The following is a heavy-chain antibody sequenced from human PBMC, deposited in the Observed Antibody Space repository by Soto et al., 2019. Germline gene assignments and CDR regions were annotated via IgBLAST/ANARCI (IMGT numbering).Heavy chain of an antibody. Sequence: ASVKVSCKASGYTFTSYGISWVRQAPGQGLEWMGWISAYNGNTNYAQKLQGRVTMTTDTSTSTAYMELRSLRSDDTAVYYCARVPVYYYGSGSYNDYYYYYYMDVWGKGTTVTVSS. V-gene: IGHV1-18*01. CDR2: ISAYNGNT. D-gene: IGHD3-10*01. CDR3: ARVPVYYYGSGSYNDYYYYYYMDV. CDR1: GYTFTSYG. J-gene: IGHJ6*03.